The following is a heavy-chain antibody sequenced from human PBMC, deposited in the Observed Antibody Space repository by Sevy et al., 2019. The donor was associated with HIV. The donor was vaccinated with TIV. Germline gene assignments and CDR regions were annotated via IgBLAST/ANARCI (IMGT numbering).Heavy chain of an antibody. J-gene: IGHJ5*02. V-gene: IGHV1-18*01. CDR1: GYTFTSYG. CDR2: ISAYNGNT. D-gene: IGHD2-2*01. Sequence: ASVKVSCKASGYTFTSYGISWVRQAPGQGLEWMGWISAYNGNTNYAQKLQGRATMTTDTSTSTAYMELRSLRSDDTAVYYCARAEDIVVVPAAIWFDPWGQGTLVTVSS. CDR3: ARAEDIVVVPAAIWFDP.